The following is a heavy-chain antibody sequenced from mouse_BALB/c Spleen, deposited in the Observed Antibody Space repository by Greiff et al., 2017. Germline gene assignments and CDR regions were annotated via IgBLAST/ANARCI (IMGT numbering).Heavy chain of an antibody. V-gene: IGHV3-6*02. J-gene: IGHJ1*01. D-gene: IGHD2-10*01. Sequence: EVHLVESGPGLVKPSQSLSLTCSVTGYSITSGYYWYWIRQFPGNKLEWMGYISYDGSNNYNPSLKNRISITRDTSKNQFFLKLNSVTAEDTATYYGASAYYGNYWYFDVWGAGTTVTVSS. CDR3: ASAYYGNYWYFDV. CDR1: GYSITSGYY. CDR2: ISYDGSN.